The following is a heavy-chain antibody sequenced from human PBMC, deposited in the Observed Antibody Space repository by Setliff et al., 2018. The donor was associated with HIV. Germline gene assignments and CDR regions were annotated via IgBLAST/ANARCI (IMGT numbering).Heavy chain of an antibody. V-gene: IGHV4-39*07. CDR1: GGSISSGSYY. D-gene: IGHD3-16*02. CDR2: IYYSGST. Sequence: SETLSLTCTVSGGSISSGSYYWSWIRQPPGKGLEWIGSIYYSGSTHYNPSLKSRVTISVDTSNNHFSLKLRSVTAADTAVYYCAREEYSYIDFWGQGTLVTVSS. J-gene: IGHJ4*02. CDR3: AREEYSYIDF.